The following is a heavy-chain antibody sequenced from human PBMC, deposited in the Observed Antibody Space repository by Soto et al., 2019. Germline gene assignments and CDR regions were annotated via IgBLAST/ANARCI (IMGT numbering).Heavy chain of an antibody. CDR2: ISGSGGSA. J-gene: IGHJ4*02. D-gene: IGHD2-2*01. V-gene: IGHV3-23*01. Sequence: PVGSLRLSCAASGFTFSSYAMSWVRQAPGKGLEWVSAISGSGGSAYYADSVKGRFTISRDNSKNTLYLQMNSLRAEDTAVYYCAKDRGGIVVVPAAIYWGQGTLVTVSS. CDR3: AKDRGGIVVVPAAIY. CDR1: GFTFSSYA.